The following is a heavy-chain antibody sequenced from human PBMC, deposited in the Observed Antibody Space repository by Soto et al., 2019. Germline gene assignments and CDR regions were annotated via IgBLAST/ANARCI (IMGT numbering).Heavy chain of an antibody. D-gene: IGHD6-13*01. CDR1: GFTFSSYA. CDR3: AREGYSSTIYGLDV. J-gene: IGHJ6*02. Sequence: QVQLVESGGGVVQPGRSLRLSCAASGFTFSSYAIHWVRQAPGKGLGWVAVISYDGRNKYDADSVKGRFTISRDNSKNTLYLQMNSLRAEDTAVYYCAREGYSSTIYGLDVWGHGTTVTVSS. CDR2: ISYDGRNK. V-gene: IGHV3-30*04.